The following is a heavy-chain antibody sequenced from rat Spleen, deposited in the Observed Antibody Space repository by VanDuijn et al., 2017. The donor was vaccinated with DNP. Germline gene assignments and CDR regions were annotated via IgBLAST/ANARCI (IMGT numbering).Heavy chain of an antibody. CDR2: ISYSGSP. CDR1: GYSITSNY. Sequence: EVQLQESGPGLVKPSQSLSLTCSVTGYSITSNYWGWIRKFPGNKMERIGHISYSGSPNYNPSLRSRISITRDTSKNLFFLHLDSVTTEDTATYYCARWVWYFDYWGQGIMVTVSS. V-gene: IGHV3-1*01. J-gene: IGHJ2*01. CDR3: ARWVWYFDY.